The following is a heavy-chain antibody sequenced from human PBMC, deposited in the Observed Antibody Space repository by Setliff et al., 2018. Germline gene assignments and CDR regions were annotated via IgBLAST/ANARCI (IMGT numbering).Heavy chain of an antibody. V-gene: IGHV1-18*01. J-gene: IGHJ4*02. CDR1: GYTFTNYG. Sequence: SVKVSCKASGYTFTNYGVTWVRQAPGQGLEWMGWIGAYNGNTYNAHKFQGRVTMTSDTSTSTAYMGLRSLRSDDAAVYYCARVTIAVAGYFDFWGQGTLVTVSS. CDR3: ARVTIAVAGYFDF. CDR2: IGAYNGNT. D-gene: IGHD6-19*01.